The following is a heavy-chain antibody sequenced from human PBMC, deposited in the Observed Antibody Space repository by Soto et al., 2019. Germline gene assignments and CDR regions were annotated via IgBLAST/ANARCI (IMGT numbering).Heavy chain of an antibody. D-gene: IGHD2-2*01. V-gene: IGHV1-69*01. Sequence: QAQLEQSGGEVKKPGSSVKVSCKASRVAFNKFIVTWVRQAPGLGLEWVGGIIPVFGTANYAQKFQGRVTITADESTSTSYMVVNNLRSEDTAVYYCAKVRYSSPMGYYYGMDVWGQGTTVTVSS. CDR3: AKVRYSSPMGYYYGMDV. CDR1: RVAFNKFI. CDR2: IIPVFGTA. J-gene: IGHJ6*02.